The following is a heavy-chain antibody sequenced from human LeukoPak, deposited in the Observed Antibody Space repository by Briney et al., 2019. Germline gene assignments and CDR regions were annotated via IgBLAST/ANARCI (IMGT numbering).Heavy chain of an antibody. D-gene: IGHD3-10*01. J-gene: IGHJ4*02. CDR2: VSGSGGSA. V-gene: IGHV3-23*01. CDR3: AKGGMVRGEYDY. Sequence: PGGSLRLSCAASGFTFGSYVMGWVRQAPGKGLEWVSGVSGSGGSAYYADSVKGRFTISRDNSKNTLYLQMNTLRVEDTGVYYCAKGGMVRGEYDYWGQGTLVTVSS. CDR1: GFTFGSYV.